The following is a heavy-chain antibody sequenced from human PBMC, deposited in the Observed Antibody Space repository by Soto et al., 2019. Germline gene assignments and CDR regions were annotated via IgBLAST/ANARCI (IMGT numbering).Heavy chain of an antibody. CDR2: IIPIFGTA. V-gene: IGHV1-69*13. Sequence: ASVKVSCKASGGTFSSYAISWVRQAPGQGLEWMGGIIPIFGTANYAQKFQGRVTITADESTSTAYMELSSLRSEDTAVYYCAPTGGSSYYFDYWGQGTLVTVSS. D-gene: IGHD6-6*01. CDR1: GGTFSSYA. CDR3: APTGGSSYYFDY. J-gene: IGHJ4*02.